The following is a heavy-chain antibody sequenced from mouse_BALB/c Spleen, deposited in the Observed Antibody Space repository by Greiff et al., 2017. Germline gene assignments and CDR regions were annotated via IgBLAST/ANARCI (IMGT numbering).Heavy chain of an antibody. CDR3: ARHDGYYRYAMDY. J-gene: IGHJ4*01. D-gene: IGHD2-3*01. V-gene: IGHV5-12-1*01. Sequence: EVQVVESGGGLVKPGGSLKLSCAASGFAFSSYDMSWVRQTPEKRLEWVAYISSGGGSTYYPDTVKGRFTISRDNAKNTLYLQMSSLKSEDTAMYYCARHDGYYRYAMDYWGQGTSVTVSS. CDR1: GFAFSSYD. CDR2: ISSGGGST.